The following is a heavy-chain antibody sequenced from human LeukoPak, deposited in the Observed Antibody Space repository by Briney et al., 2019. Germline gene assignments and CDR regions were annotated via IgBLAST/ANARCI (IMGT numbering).Heavy chain of an antibody. Sequence: TSETLSLTCTVSGGSISSYYWSWIRQPPGKGLEWIGEINHSGSTNYNPSLKSRVTISVDTSKNQFSLKLSSVTAADAAVYYCARGPGSSWDYWGQGTLVTVSS. CDR3: ARGPGSSWDY. CDR2: INHSGST. J-gene: IGHJ4*02. D-gene: IGHD6-6*01. V-gene: IGHV4-34*01. CDR1: GGSISSYY.